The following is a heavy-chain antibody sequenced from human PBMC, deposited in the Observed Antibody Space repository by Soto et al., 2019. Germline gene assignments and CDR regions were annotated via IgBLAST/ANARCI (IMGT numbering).Heavy chain of an antibody. CDR3: ANDPDIVVVPAGIEGY. V-gene: IGHV3-30*18. CDR1: YG. D-gene: IGHD2-2*01. Sequence: YGMHWVRQAPGKGLEWVAVISYDGSNKYYADSVKGRFTISRDNSKNTLYLQMNSLRAEDTAVYYCANDPDIVVVPAGIEGYWGQGTLVTVSS. CDR2: ISYDGSNK. J-gene: IGHJ4*02.